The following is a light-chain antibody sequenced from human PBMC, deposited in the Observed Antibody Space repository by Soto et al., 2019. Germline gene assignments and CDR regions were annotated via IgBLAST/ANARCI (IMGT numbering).Light chain of an antibody. CDR3: QQYGSSPLT. CDR2: GPS. V-gene: IGKV3-20*01. Sequence: IVLTHSPGTLSLSPGERATLSCTASQSVSSSYLAWYHQKPGQAPRLLIYGPSSRATGIPARFSGSGSGTDFTLTISRLEPEDFAVYYCQQYGSSPLTFGGGTKV. CDR1: QSVSSSY. J-gene: IGKJ4*01.